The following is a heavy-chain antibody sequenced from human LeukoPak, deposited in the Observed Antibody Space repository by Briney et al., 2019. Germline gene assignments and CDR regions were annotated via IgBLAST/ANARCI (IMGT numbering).Heavy chain of an antibody. V-gene: IGHV3-7*03. CDR1: GFTFSSYW. CDR3: ARDLTGYSSSWYGFRRCWFDP. J-gene: IGHJ5*02. Sequence: GGSLRLTCAASGFTFSSYWMSWVRQAPGKGLEWVANIKQDGSEKYYVDSVKGRFTISRDNAKNSLYLQMNSLRAEDTAVYYCARDLTGYSSSWYGFRRCWFDPWGQGTLVTVSS. D-gene: IGHD6-13*01. CDR2: IKQDGSEK.